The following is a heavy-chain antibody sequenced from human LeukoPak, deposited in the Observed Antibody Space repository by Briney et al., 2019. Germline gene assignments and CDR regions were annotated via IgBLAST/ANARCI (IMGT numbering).Heavy chain of an antibody. CDR2: ISAYSGDT. D-gene: IGHD1-26*01. V-gene: IGHV1-18*01. CDR3: ARGERSGSPYYLDY. CDR1: GYAFTSFG. Sequence: ASVKVSCKASGYAFTSFGISWVRQAPGQGLEWMGWISAYSGDTNYAQKLQGRVTMTRDTSTNTAFMELRSLRSDDTAVYYCARGERSGSPYYLDYWGQGTLVTVSS. J-gene: IGHJ4*02.